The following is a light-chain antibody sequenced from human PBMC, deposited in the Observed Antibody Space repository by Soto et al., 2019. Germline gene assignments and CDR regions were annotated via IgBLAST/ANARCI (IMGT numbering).Light chain of an antibody. CDR1: RSNLGAGFG. V-gene: IGLV1-40*01. J-gene: IGLJ2*01. Sequence: QSVLTQPPSVSGAPGQRVTISCTGSRSNLGAGFGVHWYQQLPGTAPKLLIYDNNNRPSGVPDRFSGSKSGTSASLAITGLQAEDEAVYSCQSYDTSLRGVVFGGWTQLTVL. CDR3: QSYDTSLRGVV. CDR2: DNN.